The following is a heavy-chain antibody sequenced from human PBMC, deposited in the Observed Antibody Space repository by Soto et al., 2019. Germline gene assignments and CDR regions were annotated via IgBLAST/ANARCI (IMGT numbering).Heavy chain of an antibody. J-gene: IGHJ6*02. Sequence: SETLSLTCTVSGGSISSGGYYWSWIRQHPGKGLEWIGYIYYSGSTYYNPSLKSGVTISVDTSKNQFSLKLSSVTAADTAVYYCARVGLRLGFSSGINYYYYYGMDVWGQGTTVTVSS. CDR1: GGSISSGGYY. CDR2: IYYSGST. V-gene: IGHV4-31*03. D-gene: IGHD3-16*01. CDR3: ARVGLRLGFSSGINYYYYYGMDV.